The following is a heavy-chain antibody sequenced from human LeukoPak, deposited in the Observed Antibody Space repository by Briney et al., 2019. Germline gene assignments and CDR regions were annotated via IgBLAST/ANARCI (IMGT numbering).Heavy chain of an antibody. V-gene: IGHV4-31*03. CDR2: IYYSGST. Sequence: SAALSLTCTVSGDSISSGGYYWSWIRQHPGKGLEWLGYIYYSGSTYYNPSLKSRVTISVDTSKNQFSLQLSSVTAADTAVYFCARYESGYNYFDYWGQGTLVTVSS. CDR1: GDSISSGGYY. CDR3: ARYESGYNYFDY. J-gene: IGHJ4*02. D-gene: IGHD5-24*01.